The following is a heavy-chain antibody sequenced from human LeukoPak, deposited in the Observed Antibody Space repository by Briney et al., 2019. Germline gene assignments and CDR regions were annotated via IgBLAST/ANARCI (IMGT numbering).Heavy chain of an antibody. J-gene: IGHJ4*02. Sequence: GGSLRLSCAASGFTFSSYSMNWVRQAPGKGLEWVSSISSSSSYIYYADSVKGRFTISRDNAKNSLYLQMNSLRAEDTAVYYCARARYCSGDSCYPFDYWGQGTLVTVSS. D-gene: IGHD2-15*01. CDR3: ARARYCSGDSCYPFDY. CDR1: GFTFSSYS. V-gene: IGHV3-21*01. CDR2: ISSSSSYI.